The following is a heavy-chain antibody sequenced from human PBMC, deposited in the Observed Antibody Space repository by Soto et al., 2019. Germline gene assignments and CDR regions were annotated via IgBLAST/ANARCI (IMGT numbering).Heavy chain of an antibody. J-gene: IGHJ4*02. CDR1: GFTFSSYA. CDR3: TRSDYGGNSG. Sequence: GGSLRLSCAASGFTFSSYAMSWVRQAPGKGLEWVGRIRSKANSYATAYAASVKGRFTISRDDSKNTAYLQMNSLKTEDTAVYYCTRSDYGGNSGWGQGTLVTVSS. CDR2: IRSKANSYAT. D-gene: IGHD4-17*01. V-gene: IGHV3-73*01.